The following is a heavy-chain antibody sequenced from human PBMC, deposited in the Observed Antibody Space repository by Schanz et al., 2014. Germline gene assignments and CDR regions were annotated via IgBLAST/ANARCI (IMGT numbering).Heavy chain of an antibody. D-gene: IGHD1-26*01. V-gene: IGHV3-11*05. Sequence: VQVVESGGGLVQPGGSLRLSCAASGFSFSDYYMSWIRQAPGKGLEWISFINTGSNYINYADSVKGRFTISRDNTKNSLFLQLNSLRADDTAVYYCARNRGSGGQNWYFDLWGRGTLVTVSS. J-gene: IGHJ2*01. CDR2: INTGSNYI. CDR1: GFSFSDYY. CDR3: ARNRGSGGQNWYFDL.